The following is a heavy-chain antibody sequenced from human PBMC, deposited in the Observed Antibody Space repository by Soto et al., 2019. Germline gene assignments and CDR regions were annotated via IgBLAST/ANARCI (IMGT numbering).Heavy chain of an antibody. CDR2: ISAYNGNT. J-gene: IGHJ5*02. CDR1: GYTLTSYG. V-gene: IGHV1-18*01. D-gene: IGHD6-13*01. Sequence: ASVKVSCKASGYTLTSYGISWVRQAPGQGLEWMGWISAYNGNTNYAQKLQGRVTMTTDTSTSTAYMELRSLRSDDTAVYYCARGLQQQFLAWFDPWGQGTLVTVPS. CDR3: ARGLQQQFLAWFDP.